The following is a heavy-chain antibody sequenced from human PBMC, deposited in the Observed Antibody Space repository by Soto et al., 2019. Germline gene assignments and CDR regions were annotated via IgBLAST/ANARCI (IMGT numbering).Heavy chain of an antibody. CDR1: GFTFGDYA. CDR3: ATMSGSDY. Sequence: PLRLSCTASGFTFGDYAMSWVRRAAGKGLEWVGFIRTNANGWTTELAVTMKRRISIARDESKTNAYLQMISLKPKDAAVCYCATMSGSDYWGQGTLVTVSS. CDR2: IRTNANGWTT. J-gene: IGHJ4*02. D-gene: IGHD3-10*01. V-gene: IGHV3-49*04.